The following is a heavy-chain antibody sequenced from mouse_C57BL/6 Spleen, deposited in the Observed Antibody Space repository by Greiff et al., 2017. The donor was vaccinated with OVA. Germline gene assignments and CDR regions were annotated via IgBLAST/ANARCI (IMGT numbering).Heavy chain of an antibody. Sequence: LEESGAELVRPGASVTLSCKASGYTFTDYEMHWVKQTPVHGLEWIGAIDPETGGTAYNQKFKGKAILTADKSSSTAYMELRSLTSEDSAVYYCTRGDYYGSSSDYWGQGTTLTVSS. CDR2: IDPETGGT. V-gene: IGHV1-15*01. D-gene: IGHD1-1*01. J-gene: IGHJ2*01. CDR1: GYTFTDYE. CDR3: TRGDYYGSSSDY.